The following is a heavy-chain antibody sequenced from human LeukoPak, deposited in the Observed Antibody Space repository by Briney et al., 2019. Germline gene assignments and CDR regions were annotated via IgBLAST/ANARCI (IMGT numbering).Heavy chain of an antibody. J-gene: IGHJ3*02. Sequence: PSETLSLTCAVSGGSVDTYNWWNWVRQPPGKELEWIGEIYHIGSTNYNPSLKSRVTISIDKSKNQFSLELTSVTAADTAVYYCVRGGVTLVRGAPGALDIWGQGTMVAVSS. CDR3: VRGGVTLVRGAPGALDI. CDR1: GGSVDTYNW. D-gene: IGHD3-10*01. V-gene: IGHV4-4*02. CDR2: IYHIGST.